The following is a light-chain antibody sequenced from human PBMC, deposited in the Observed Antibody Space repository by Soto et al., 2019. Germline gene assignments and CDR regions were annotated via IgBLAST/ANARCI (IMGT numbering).Light chain of an antibody. CDR2: EVR. Sequence: QSVLTHPASVSGSPGQSITISCTGTSSDVGSYNLVSWYQQHPGKAPKLIIYEVRNRPSGVSNRLSGSKSGNTASLTISGLQADDEADYYCCSYTSSSIRVFGGGTKVTVL. CDR3: CSYTSSSIRV. J-gene: IGLJ3*02. CDR1: SSDVGSYNL. V-gene: IGLV2-14*02.